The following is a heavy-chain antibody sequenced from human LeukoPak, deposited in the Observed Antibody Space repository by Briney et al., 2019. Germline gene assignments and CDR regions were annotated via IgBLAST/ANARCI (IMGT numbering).Heavy chain of an antibody. CDR3: ASSLPVTGDQGY. CDR2: IIPIFGTA. CDR1: GGTFSSYA. V-gene: IGHV1-69*05. Sequence: SVKVSCKASGGTFSSYAISWVRQAPGQGLEWMGGIIPIFGTANYAQKFQGRVTITTDESTSTAYVELSSLRSEDTAVYYCASSLPVTGDQGYWGQGTLVTVSP. D-gene: IGHD7-27*01. J-gene: IGHJ4*02.